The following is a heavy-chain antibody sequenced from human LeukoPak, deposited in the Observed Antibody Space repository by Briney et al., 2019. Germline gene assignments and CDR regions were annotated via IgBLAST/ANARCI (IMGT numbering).Heavy chain of an antibody. J-gene: IGHJ6*03. Sequence: SETLSLTCTVSGYSISSGYYCGWSRQPPGKGLEWIGSIYHSGSTYYNPSLKSRVTISVDTSKNQFSLKLSSVTAADTAVYYCARALRNYGSGRRNYYMVVWGKGTTVTVSS. CDR2: IYHSGST. D-gene: IGHD3-10*01. V-gene: IGHV4-38-2*02. CDR3: ARALRNYGSGRRNYYMVV. CDR1: GYSISSGYY.